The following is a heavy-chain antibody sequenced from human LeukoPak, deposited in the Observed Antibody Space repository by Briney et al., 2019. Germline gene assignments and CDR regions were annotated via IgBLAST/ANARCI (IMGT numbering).Heavy chain of an antibody. D-gene: IGHD6-19*01. Sequence: GGSLRLSCAASGFTFSSYSMNWVRQAPGKGLEWVSSISSSSSYIYYADSVKGRFTISRDNAKNSLYLQMNSLRAEDTAVYYCARVAVGSGWYYFDYWGQGTLVTVSS. J-gene: IGHJ4*02. CDR1: GFTFSSYS. CDR3: ARVAVGSGWYYFDY. V-gene: IGHV3-21*01. CDR2: ISSSSSYI.